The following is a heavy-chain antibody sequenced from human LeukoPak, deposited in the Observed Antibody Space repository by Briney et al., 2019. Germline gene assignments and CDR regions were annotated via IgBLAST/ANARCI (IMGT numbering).Heavy chain of an antibody. CDR2: ISYDGSNK. D-gene: IGHD2-2*01. CDR1: GFTFSSYG. Sequence: GRSLRLSCAASGFTFSSYGMHWVRQAPGKGLEWVAVISYDGSNKYYADSVKGRFTISRDNSKNTLYLQMNSLRAEDTAVYYCVFLCSTSCQNPWGQGTLATVSS. J-gene: IGHJ5*02. V-gene: IGHV3-30*03. CDR3: VFLCSTSCQNP.